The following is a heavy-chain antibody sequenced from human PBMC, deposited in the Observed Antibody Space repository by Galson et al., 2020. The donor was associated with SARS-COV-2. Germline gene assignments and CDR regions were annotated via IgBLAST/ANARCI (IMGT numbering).Heavy chain of an antibody. CDR1: GYTFTIYY. Sequence: GESLKISCKASGYTFTIYYMHWVRQAPGQGLEWMGIINPWDGSTTYAQKFQGRVTMTRDTPTSTVYMELSRLRSEDTAVYYCARETDIVGDTVVYGMDVWGQGTTVTVSS. D-gene: IGHD1-26*01. CDR2: INPWDGST. CDR3: ARETDIVGDTVVYGMDV. J-gene: IGHJ6*02. V-gene: IGHV1-46*01.